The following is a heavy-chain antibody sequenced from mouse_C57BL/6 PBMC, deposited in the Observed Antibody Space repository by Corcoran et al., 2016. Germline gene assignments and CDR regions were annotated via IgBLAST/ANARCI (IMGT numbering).Heavy chain of an antibody. CDR1: GYTFTTYG. D-gene: IGHD1-1*01. CDR2: INTYSGVP. V-gene: IGHV9-3*01. J-gene: IGHJ4*01. Sequence: QIQLVQSGPELKKPGETVKISCKASGYTFTTYGMSWVKQAPGKGLKWMGWINTYSGVPTYADDFKGRFAFSLETSASTAYLQINNLKNEDTATYFCARDYYGSRVYAMDYWGQGTSVTVSS. CDR3: ARDYYGSRVYAMDY.